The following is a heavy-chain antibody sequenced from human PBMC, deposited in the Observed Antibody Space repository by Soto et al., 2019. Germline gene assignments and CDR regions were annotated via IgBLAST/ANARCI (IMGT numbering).Heavy chain of an antibody. CDR2: INPSGGST. J-gene: IGHJ4*02. CDR3: ARDRASYGGNLGFAY. V-gene: IGHV1-46*01. Sequence: GASVKVSCKASGYTFTSYYMHWVRQAPGQGLEWMGIINPSGGSTSYAQKFQGRVTMTRDTSTSTVYMELSSLRSEDTALYYCARDRASYGGNLGFAYWGQGTLVTVSS. CDR1: GYTFTSYY. D-gene: IGHD4-17*01.